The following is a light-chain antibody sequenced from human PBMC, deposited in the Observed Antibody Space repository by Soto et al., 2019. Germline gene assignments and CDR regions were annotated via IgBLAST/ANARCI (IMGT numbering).Light chain of an antibody. CDR1: QTVGSNY. CDR2: DAS. J-gene: IGKJ1*01. Sequence: EIVLTQSPGTLSLSPGERATLSCRASQTVGSNYLAWYQQKPGQAPRLLIYDASSRATGIPDRFSGSGSGTDFTLTFSRLEPEDFAVYYCHQYAISPLTFGQGTKVEIK. CDR3: HQYAISPLT. V-gene: IGKV3-20*01.